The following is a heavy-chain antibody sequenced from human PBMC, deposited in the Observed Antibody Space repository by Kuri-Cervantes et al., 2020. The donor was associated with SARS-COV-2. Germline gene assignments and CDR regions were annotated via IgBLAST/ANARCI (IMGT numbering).Heavy chain of an antibody. J-gene: IGHJ1*01. CDR3: ARQPYGDYLQYFQH. Sequence: SETLSLTCTASGGTFSSYCWSWIRQPPGKGLEWIGSIYYSGSTYYNPSLKSRVTISVDTSKNQFSLKLSSVTAADTAVYYCARQPYGDYLQYFQHWGQGTRVTVAS. CDR1: GGTFSSYC. D-gene: IGHD4-17*01. CDR2: IYYSGST. V-gene: IGHV4-59*05.